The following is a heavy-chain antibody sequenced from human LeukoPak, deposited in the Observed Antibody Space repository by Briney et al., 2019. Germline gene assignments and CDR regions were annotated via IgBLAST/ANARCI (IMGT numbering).Heavy chain of an antibody. D-gene: IGHD5-24*01. CDR2: IYSGGST. V-gene: IGHV3-53*05. CDR1: GFTVSSNY. Sequence: PGGSLRLSCAASGFTVSSNYMSWVRQAPGKGLEWVSIIYSGGSTFYADSVKGRFTISRDNSKNTLYLQMNSLRAEDTAVYYCARDLADGYNSSGYWGQGTLVTVSS. J-gene: IGHJ4*02. CDR3: ARDLADGYNSSGY.